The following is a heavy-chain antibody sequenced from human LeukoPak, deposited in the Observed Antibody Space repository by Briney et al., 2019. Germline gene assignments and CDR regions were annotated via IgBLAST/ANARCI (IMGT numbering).Heavy chain of an antibody. V-gene: IGHV4-39*01. CDR1: GGSISSSGSY. J-gene: IGHJ4*02. CDR2: IDTAGGT. CDR3: SSRRSGTMRDY. Sequence: SETLSLTCTVSGGSISSSGSYWGWIRQPPGEGLEWIASIDTAGGTDYNPSLKSRVTISSDTSKNQFSLSLNSVTATDMAVYYCSSRRSGTMRDYWGQGILVTVSS.